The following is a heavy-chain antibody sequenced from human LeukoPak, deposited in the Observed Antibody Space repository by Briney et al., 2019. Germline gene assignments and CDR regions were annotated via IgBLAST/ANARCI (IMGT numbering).Heavy chain of an antibody. CDR2: ISSSGTT. Sequence: SETLSLTCTVSSGSISSGDYYWSWIRQPPGKGLEWIGYISSSGTTYYNPSLKSRVTISVDRSKNQFSPKLSSVTAADTAVYYCARNAGYCSSTSCYAGFDYWGQGTLVTVSS. J-gene: IGHJ4*02. CDR1: SGSISSGDYY. CDR3: ARNAGYCSSTSCYAGFDY. D-gene: IGHD2-2*01. V-gene: IGHV4-30-4*01.